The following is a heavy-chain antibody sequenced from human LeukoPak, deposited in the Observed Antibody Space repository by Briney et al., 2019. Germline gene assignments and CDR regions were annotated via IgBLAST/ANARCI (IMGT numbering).Heavy chain of an antibody. D-gene: IGHD5-12*01. V-gene: IGHV3-30*18. CDR2: ISYDGSNK. Sequence: GGSLRLSCAASGFTFSSYGMHWVRQAPGKGLEWVAVISYDGSNKYYADSVKGRFTISRDNSKNTLYLQMNSLRAEDTDVYYCAKGPGYTDYWGQGTLVTVSS. J-gene: IGHJ4*02. CDR3: AKGPGYTDY. CDR1: GFTFSSYG.